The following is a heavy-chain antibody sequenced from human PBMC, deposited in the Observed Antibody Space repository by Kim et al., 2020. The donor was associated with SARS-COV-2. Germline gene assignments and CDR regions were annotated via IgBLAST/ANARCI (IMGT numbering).Heavy chain of an antibody. CDR3: ARATSGYFDWFDFDY. CDR2: IYTSGST. D-gene: IGHD3-9*01. Sequence: SETLSLTCTVSGGSISSGSYYWSWIRQPAGKGLEWIGRIYTSGSTNYNPSLKSRVTISVDTSKNQFSLKLSSVTAADTAVYYCARATSGYFDWFDFDYWGQGTLVTVSS. V-gene: IGHV4-61*02. J-gene: IGHJ4*02. CDR1: GGSISSGSYY.